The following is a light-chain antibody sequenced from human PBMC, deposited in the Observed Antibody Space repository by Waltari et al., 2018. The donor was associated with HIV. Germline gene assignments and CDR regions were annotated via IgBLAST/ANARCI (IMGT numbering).Light chain of an antibody. CDR3: SSYTSSSTGAV. CDR2: DVS. CDR1: RSDVGGYNS. J-gene: IGLJ2*01. Sequence: QSALTQPASVPASHGQSITISCTGTRSDVGGYNSVSWYQHHPGKAPKLRIFDVSNRPSGVSNRFPGSKSGNTASLTISGLQAEDEADYYCSSYTSSSTGAVVGGGTKLTVL. V-gene: IGLV2-14*03.